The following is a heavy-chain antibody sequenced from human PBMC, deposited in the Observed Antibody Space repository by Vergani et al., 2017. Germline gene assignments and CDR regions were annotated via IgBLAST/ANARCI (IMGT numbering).Heavy chain of an antibody. J-gene: IGHJ6*03. Sequence: QMQLVQSGPEVKKPGTSVKVSCKASGFTFTSSAMQWVRQARGQRLEWIGWIVVGSGNTNYAQKFQERVTITRDMSTSTAYMELSSLRSEDTAVYYCAAGGNCSGGSCYSFPPPYYRDVWGKGTTVTVSS. V-gene: IGHV1-58*02. CDR3: AAGGNCSGGSCYSFPPPYYRDV. CDR1: GFTFTSSA. CDR2: IVVGSGNT. D-gene: IGHD2-15*01.